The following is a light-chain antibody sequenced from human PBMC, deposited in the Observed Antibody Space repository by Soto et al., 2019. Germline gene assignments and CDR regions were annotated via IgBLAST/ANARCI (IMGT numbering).Light chain of an antibody. Sequence: EFVLTQSPGTLSLSPGERATLSCRASQTVRNNYLAWYQQKPGQAPRLLIYDASSGATGIPDRFSGGGSGTDFTLTISRLEPEDFAVYYCQQFSSYPLTFGGGTKVDNK. J-gene: IGKJ4*01. CDR1: QTVRNNY. CDR3: QQFSSYPLT. V-gene: IGKV3-20*01. CDR2: DAS.